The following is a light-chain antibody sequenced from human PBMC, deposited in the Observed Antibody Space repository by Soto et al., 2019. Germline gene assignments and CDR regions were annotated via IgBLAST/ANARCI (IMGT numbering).Light chain of an antibody. J-gene: IGKJ1*01. CDR1: QTITTE. Sequence: EIVLTQSPATLSLSPGERATLSCRASQTITTELAWYQQKPGQPPRLLIYDASTRATGIPARFSGSGSATEFTLTISSLQSEDFAVYFCQQYNRWPLTFGQGTKVDIK. CDR2: DAS. CDR3: QQYNRWPLT. V-gene: IGKV3D-15*01.